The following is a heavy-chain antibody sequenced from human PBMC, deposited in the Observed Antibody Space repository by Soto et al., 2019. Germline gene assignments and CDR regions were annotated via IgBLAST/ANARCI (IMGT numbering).Heavy chain of an antibody. CDR1: GYSISSSNW. CDR3: ARLKGSYWWLDY. Sequence: SETLSVTCAVSGYSISSSNWWGWIRQPAGKGLEWIGYIYYSGTTYYNPSLKSRVTISGDTSKNQFSLKLSSVTAADTAVYYCARLKGSYWWLDYWGQGTLVTVSS. J-gene: IGHJ4*02. CDR2: IYYSGTT. D-gene: IGHD3-10*01. V-gene: IGHV4-28*01.